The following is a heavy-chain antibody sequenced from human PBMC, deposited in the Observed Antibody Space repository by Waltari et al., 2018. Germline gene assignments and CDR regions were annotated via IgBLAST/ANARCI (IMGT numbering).Heavy chain of an antibody. D-gene: IGHD3-22*01. CDR1: GFPFSSYS. V-gene: IGHV3-21*01. J-gene: IGHJ5*02. CDR2: ISRSRSDI. CDR3: ARDPDYEISAGWFDP. Sequence: EVQLVESGGGLVKPGGSLRLSCAASGFPFSSYSMNCVRQAPGKGREVVSTISRSRSDIDDADSVKGRFTISRDNAKNSLYLQMNSLRAEDTAVYYCARDPDYEISAGWFDPWGQGTLVTVSS.